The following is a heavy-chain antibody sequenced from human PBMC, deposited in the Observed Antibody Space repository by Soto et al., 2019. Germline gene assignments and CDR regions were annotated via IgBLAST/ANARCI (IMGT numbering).Heavy chain of an antibody. D-gene: IGHD3-16*02. J-gene: IGHJ5*02. CDR2: INHSGST. V-gene: IGHV4-34*01. CDR1: GGSFSGYY. Sequence: SETLSLTCAVYGGSFSGYYWSWIRQPPGKGLEWIGGINHSGSTNYNPSLKSRVTISVDTSKNQFSLKLSSVTAADTAVYYCARHGYYDYIWGSYRSYNWFDPWGQGTLVTVSS. CDR3: ARHGYYDYIWGSYRSYNWFDP.